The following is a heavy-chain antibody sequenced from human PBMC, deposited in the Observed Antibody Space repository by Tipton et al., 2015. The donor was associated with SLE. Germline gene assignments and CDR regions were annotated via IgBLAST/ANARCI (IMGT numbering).Heavy chain of an antibody. CDR3: ARGLEYDLSAFNI. CDR2: INHSGST. CDR1: GGSFSGYY. Sequence: GLVKPSETLSLTCAVYGGSFSGYYWNWIRQPPGKGLEWIGEINHSGSTNYNPSLKSRVTISGDTSKNQFSLKLNSVAAADTAVYYCARGLEYDLSAFNIWGQGTMVTVSS. V-gene: IGHV4-34*01. D-gene: IGHD3-16*01. J-gene: IGHJ3*02.